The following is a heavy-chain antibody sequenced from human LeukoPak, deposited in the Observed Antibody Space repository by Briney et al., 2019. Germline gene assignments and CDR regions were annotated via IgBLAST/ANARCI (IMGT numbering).Heavy chain of an antibody. D-gene: IGHD1-26*01. J-gene: IGHJ6*03. CDR3: ARAGVWSYYYYYYMDV. V-gene: IGHV4-59*11. Sequence: SETLSLTCTVSGDSISSHYWSWIRQPPGKGLEWIGYIYYSGSTNYNPSLKSRVTISVDTSKNQFSLKLSSVAAADTAVYYCARAGVWSYYYYYYMDVWGKGTTVTVSS. CDR2: IYYSGST. CDR1: GDSISSHY.